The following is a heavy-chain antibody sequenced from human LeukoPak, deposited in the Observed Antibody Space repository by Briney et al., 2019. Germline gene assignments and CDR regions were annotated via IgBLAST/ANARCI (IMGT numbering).Heavy chain of an antibody. J-gene: IGHJ6*03. V-gene: IGHV3-21*01. CDR3: AREFSYYYYYMDV. CDR2: ISTSSNYI. CDR1: GLTFNSYS. Sequence: KTGGSLRLSCAASGLTFNSYSMNWVRQAPGKGLEWVSSISTSSNYIYYADSVKGRFTISRDNAKNSLYLQMNSLRVEDTAMYYCAREFSYYYYYMDVWGKGTTVTVSS.